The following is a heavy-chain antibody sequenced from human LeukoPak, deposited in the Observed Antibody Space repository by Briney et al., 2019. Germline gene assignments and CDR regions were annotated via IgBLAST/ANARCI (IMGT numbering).Heavy chain of an antibody. CDR1: GFTVSSNY. Sequence: PGRSLRLSCAASGFTVSSNYMSWVRQAPGKGLKWGSVIYSGGSTYYADSVKGRFTISRDNSKNTLYLQMNSLRAAATAVYSCAKVYDSSGYLFDYWGQGTLVTASS. D-gene: IGHD3-22*01. CDR3: AKVYDSSGYLFDY. J-gene: IGHJ4*02. CDR2: IYSGGST. V-gene: IGHV3-53*01.